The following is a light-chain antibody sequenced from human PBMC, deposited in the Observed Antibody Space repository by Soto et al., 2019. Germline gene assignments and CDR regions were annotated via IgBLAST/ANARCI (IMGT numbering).Light chain of an antibody. V-gene: IGKV1-33*01. CDR3: QQYYDLPIT. CDR2: DVS. CDR1: QDIDKY. J-gene: IGKJ1*01. Sequence: DIQMTQSPASLSAYAGDRVTITFKASQDIDKYLNWYQQKPGKAPKLLIDDVSNLETGVPSRFSGSGSGTHFTFTIASLQPEDTAIYYCQQYYDLPITFGQGTKVDI.